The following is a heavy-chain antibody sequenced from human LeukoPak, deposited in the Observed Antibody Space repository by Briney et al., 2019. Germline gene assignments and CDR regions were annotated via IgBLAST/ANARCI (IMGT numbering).Heavy chain of an antibody. J-gene: IGHJ4*02. CDR2: ISYDGTNK. CDR3: AKQMVVDYFDH. V-gene: IGHV3-30*18. CDR1: GFTFSNYG. D-gene: IGHD5-24*01. Sequence: HTGGSLRLSCAASGFTFSNYGIHWVRQAPGKGLEWVAVISYDGTNKYYADSVKGRFAISRDNAKNTLYLQMNSLRVEDTAVYYCAKQMVVDYFDHWGQGTLVTVSS.